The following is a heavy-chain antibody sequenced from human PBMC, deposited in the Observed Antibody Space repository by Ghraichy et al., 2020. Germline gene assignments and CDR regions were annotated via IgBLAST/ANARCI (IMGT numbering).Heavy chain of an antibody. V-gene: IGHV3-23*01. J-gene: IGHJ4*02. CDR3: AKAGGRAVAGTTSDY. CDR2: ISGSGGST. Sequence: GGSLRLSCAASGFTFSSYAMSWVRQAPGKGLEWVSAISGSGGSTYYADSVKGRFTISRDNSKNTRYLQMNSLRAEDTAVYYCAKAGGRAVAGTTSDYWGQGTLVTVSS. CDR1: GFTFSSYA. D-gene: IGHD6-19*01.